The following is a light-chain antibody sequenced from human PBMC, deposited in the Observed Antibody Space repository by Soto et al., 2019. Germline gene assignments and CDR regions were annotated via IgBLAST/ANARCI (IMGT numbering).Light chain of an antibody. CDR2: GAS. J-gene: IGKJ5*01. V-gene: IGKV3-20*01. Sequence: EIVLTQSPGSLSLSPGEGATLSCRASQSVSTNVAWYQQRPGQPPKLLIFGASSRATGIPARFSGSGSGTDFTLIISRLQPEDFALYFCQHYGRGSPIAFGLGTRLEIK. CDR3: QHYGRGSPIA. CDR1: QSVSTN.